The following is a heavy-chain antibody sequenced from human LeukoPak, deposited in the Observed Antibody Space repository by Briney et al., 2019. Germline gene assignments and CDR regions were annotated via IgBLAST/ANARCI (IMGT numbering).Heavy chain of an antibody. D-gene: IGHD4-17*01. Sequence: SETLSLTCTVSGGSISSYYWSWIRQPPGKGLEWIGYIYYSGSTNYNPSLKSRVTISVDTSKNQFSLKLSSVTAADTAVYYFARDFSEPDYGDYVWYFDLWGRGTLVTVSS. CDR1: GGSISSYY. J-gene: IGHJ2*01. CDR3: ARDFSEPDYGDYVWYFDL. CDR2: IYYSGST. V-gene: IGHV4-59*01.